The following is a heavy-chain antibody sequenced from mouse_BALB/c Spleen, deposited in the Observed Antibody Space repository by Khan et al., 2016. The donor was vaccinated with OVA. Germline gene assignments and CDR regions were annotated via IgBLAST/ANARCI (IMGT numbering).Heavy chain of an antibody. V-gene: IGHV1S41*01. CDR2: IAPGSGST. CDR3: ARSNYYGSGLYAIVY. J-gene: IGHJ4*01. CDR1: GYTFTSYW. Sequence: DLVKPGASVKLSCKASGYTFTSYWINWIKQRTGQGLEWIGRIAPGSGSTSYNEMFKNKAILTVDTFSSTAYIQFSSLSSEDSAVFFCARSNYYGSGLYAIVYWGQGTSVTVSS. D-gene: IGHD1-1*01.